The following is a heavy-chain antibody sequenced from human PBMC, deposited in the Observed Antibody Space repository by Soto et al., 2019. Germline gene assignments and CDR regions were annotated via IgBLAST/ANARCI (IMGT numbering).Heavy chain of an antibody. CDR3: AKGDTTMITDYYAMDV. J-gene: IGHJ6*02. CDR1: GFTFTSYA. V-gene: IGHV3-23*01. D-gene: IGHD5-18*01. CDR2: ISGSGGSE. Sequence: WGSLRLSCAVSGFTFTSYAITFVRQAPFKGLEWVSAISGSGGSEFYADSVKGRFTISRDNSKNTLYLQMKSLRAEDTALYYCAKGDTTMITDYYAMDVWGQGTTVTVSS.